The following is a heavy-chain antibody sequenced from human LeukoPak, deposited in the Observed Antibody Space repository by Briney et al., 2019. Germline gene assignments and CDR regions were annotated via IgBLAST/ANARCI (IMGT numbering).Heavy chain of an antibody. CDR2: IYYSGST. D-gene: IGHD3-10*01. J-gene: IGHJ4*02. Sequence: SETLSLTCTVSGGSISSYYWSWIRQPPGKGLEWIGYIYYSGSTNYNPSLKSRVTISVDTSKNQFSLKLSSVTAADTAVYYCARDSVIHLVRGVIMPLDYWGQGTLVTVSS. CDR3: ARDSVIHLVRGVIMPLDY. CDR1: GGSISSYY. V-gene: IGHV4-59*01.